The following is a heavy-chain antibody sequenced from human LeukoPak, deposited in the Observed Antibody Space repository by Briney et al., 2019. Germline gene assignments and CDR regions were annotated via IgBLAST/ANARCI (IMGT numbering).Heavy chain of an antibody. Sequence: GGSLKLSCAASGSIFHTYAMSWVRQPPGKGLEWVSTITASGNYTAYADSVQGRFTISRDSSKNTVYLQMNSLRAEDTAVYYCARRTGALCTKSICRFDSWGQGTLVAVSS. V-gene: IGHV3-23*01. CDR1: GSIFHTYA. D-gene: IGHD2-8*01. J-gene: IGHJ4*02. CDR3: ARRTGALCTKSICRFDS. CDR2: ITASGNYT.